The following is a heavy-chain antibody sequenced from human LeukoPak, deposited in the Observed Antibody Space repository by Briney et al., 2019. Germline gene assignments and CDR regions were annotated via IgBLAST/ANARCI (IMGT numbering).Heavy chain of an antibody. CDR3: ARGPFISSGYRFDY. CDR2: IYTSGST. Sequence: SETLSLTCTVSGVSISSYYWSWIRQPAGKGLEWIGRIYTSGSTNYNPSLKSRVTMSVDTSKNQFSLKLSSVTAADTAVYYCARGPFISSGYRFDYWGQGTLVTVSS. J-gene: IGHJ4*02. CDR1: GVSISSYY. D-gene: IGHD3-22*01. V-gene: IGHV4-4*07.